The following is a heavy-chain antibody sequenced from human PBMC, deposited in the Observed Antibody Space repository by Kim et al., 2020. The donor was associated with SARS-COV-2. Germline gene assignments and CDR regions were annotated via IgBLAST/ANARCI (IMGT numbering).Heavy chain of an antibody. CDR3: SRPGNGSGSYGY. CDR1: GFTFSGYS. D-gene: IGHD3-10*01. V-gene: IGHV3-48*02. CDR2: ISSSGSTI. Sequence: GGSLRLSCAASGFTFSGYSMNWVRQAPGKGLEWVSYISSSGSTIYYADSVKGRFTISRDNAKNSLYLQMNSLRDEDTAIYYCSRPGNGSGSYGYWGQGTLVTVSS. J-gene: IGHJ4*02.